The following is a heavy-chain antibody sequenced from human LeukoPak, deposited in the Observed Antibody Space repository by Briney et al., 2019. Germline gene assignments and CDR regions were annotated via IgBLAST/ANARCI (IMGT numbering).Heavy chain of an antibody. D-gene: IGHD3-16*01. V-gene: IGHV4-59*01. CDR1: GGSISTYY. J-gene: IGHJ3*02. CDR2: VYYSGST. CDR3: VRGRGKRLKGDAFDI. Sequence: SETLSLTCTVSGGSISTYYWSWLRQPPGKGLEWIGYVYYSGSTNYNPSLKSRVTISLDTSKNQFSLKLTSVTAADTAVYYCVRGRGKRLKGDAFDIWGQGTMVTVSS.